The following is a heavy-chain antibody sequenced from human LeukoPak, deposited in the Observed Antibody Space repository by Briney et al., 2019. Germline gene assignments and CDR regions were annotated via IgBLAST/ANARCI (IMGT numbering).Heavy chain of an antibody. CDR3: VKGAAYHLGDAFDI. CDR2: ISWNSGTI. Sequence: GGSLRLSCAASGFTFDDYVMNWVRHAPGKGLEWVSGISWNSGTIGYADSVKGRFTISRDNAKNSLYLQMNSLRAEDTALYYCVKGAAYHLGDAFDIWGQGTMVTVSS. D-gene: IGHD2-15*01. V-gene: IGHV3-9*01. CDR1: GFTFDDYV. J-gene: IGHJ3*02.